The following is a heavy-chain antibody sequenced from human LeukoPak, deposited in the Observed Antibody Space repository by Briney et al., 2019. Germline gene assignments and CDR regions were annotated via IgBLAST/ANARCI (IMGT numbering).Heavy chain of an antibody. CDR2: INHSGST. CDR3: ARGPPTDYYDSSGFYYVFDY. CDR1: GGSFSGYY. V-gene: IGHV4-34*01. D-gene: IGHD3-22*01. J-gene: IGHJ4*02. Sequence: LSETLSLTCAVYGGSFSGYYWSWIRQPPGKGLEWIGEINHSGSTNYNPSLKSRVTISVDTSKNQFSLKLSSVTAADTAVYFCARGPPTDYYDSSGFYYVFDYWGQGTMVTVSS.